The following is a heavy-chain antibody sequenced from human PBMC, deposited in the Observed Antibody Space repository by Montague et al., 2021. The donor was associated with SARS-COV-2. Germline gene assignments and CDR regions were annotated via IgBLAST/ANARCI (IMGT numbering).Heavy chain of an antibody. Sequence: SLRLSCAASGFTFSSYSMNWVRLAPGKGLEWVSYISTSSSTIYYADSVKGRFTISRDNGKNSLYLQMNSLRDEDTAVYYCSTIAAADTLYYYYGMDVWGQGTTVTVSS. J-gene: IGHJ6*02. V-gene: IGHV3-48*02. D-gene: IGHD6-13*01. CDR2: ISTSSSTI. CDR1: GFTFSSYS. CDR3: STIAAADTLYYYYGMDV.